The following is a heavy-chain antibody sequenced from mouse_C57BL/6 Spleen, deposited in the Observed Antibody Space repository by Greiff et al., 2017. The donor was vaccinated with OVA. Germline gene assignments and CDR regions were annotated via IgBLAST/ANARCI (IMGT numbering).Heavy chain of an antibody. J-gene: IGHJ2*01. CDR2: IYPGSGST. CDR1: GFTFTRYW. Sequence: QVQLQQPGAELVKPGASVKMSCKASGFTFTRYWITWVKQTPGQGLEWIVDIYPGSGSTNYNEKFKSKATLTGDTSASTAYRQLSSLTAEDSAVYYCARGGNPFDYWGQGTTLTVSS. CDR3: ARGGNPFDY. V-gene: IGHV1-55*01. D-gene: IGHD2-1*01.